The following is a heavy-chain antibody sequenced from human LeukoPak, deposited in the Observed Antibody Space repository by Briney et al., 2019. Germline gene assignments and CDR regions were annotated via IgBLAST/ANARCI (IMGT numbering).Heavy chain of an antibody. J-gene: IGHJ4*02. CDR2: ISWNSGSI. CDR1: GFTFDDYA. Sequence: PGGSLRLSCAASGFTFDDYAMHWVRQALGKGLEWVSGISWNSGSIGYADSVKGRFTISRDNAKNSLYLQMNSLRAEDTALYYCAKDKNPIVGATTVFDYWGQGTLVTVSS. CDR3: AKDKNPIVGATTVFDY. V-gene: IGHV3-9*01. D-gene: IGHD1-26*01.